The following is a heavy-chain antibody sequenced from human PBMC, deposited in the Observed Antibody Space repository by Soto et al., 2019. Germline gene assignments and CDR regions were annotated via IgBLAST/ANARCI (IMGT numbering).Heavy chain of an antibody. Sequence: GGSLRLSFAAPGFTFSSNAVSWVRQAPGKGLEWVSAISGSGGSTYYADSVKGRFTISRDNSKNTLYLQMNSLRAEDTAVYYCAKGFADGMDVWGQGTTVTVSS. CDR2: ISGSGGST. CDR1: GFTFSSNA. CDR3: AKGFADGMDV. D-gene: IGHD3-10*01. J-gene: IGHJ6*02. V-gene: IGHV3-23*01.